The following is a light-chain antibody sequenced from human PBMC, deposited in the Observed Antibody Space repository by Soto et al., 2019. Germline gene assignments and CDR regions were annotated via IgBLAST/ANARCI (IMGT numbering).Light chain of an antibody. CDR3: QHYNSYSEA. CDR1: QTISSW. Sequence: DIQMTQSPSTLSGSGGEGVTITCRAGQTISSWLAWYQQKPGKAPKLLIYKASTLKSGVPSRFSGSGSGTEFTLTISSLQPDDFATYYCQHYNSYSEAFGQGTKVDI. J-gene: IGKJ1*01. CDR2: KAS. V-gene: IGKV1-5*03.